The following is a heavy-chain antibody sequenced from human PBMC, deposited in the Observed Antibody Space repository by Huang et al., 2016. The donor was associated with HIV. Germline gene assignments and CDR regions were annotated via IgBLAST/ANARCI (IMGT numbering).Heavy chain of an antibody. CDR1: GGILSSYV. Sequence: QVHLVQSGAEVKKPGSSVKVSCKASGGILSSYVISWVRQAPGKGLGLMGGIMQNLALGTSAQDLQGRLPSAADEATNPAYMELSSLTSGDTATYYCARQNCTNDCNWACEFDYWGQGTLVTVSS. J-gene: IGHJ4*02. CDR2: IMQNLALG. D-gene: IGHD2-21*02. CDR3: ARQNCTNDCNWACEFDY. V-gene: IGHV1-69*01.